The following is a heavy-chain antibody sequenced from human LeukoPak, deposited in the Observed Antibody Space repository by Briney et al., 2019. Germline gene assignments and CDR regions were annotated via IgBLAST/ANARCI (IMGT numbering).Heavy chain of an antibody. CDR2: IKPDGSEK. Sequence: GGSLRLSCAASGFSFSSHWMSWVRQAPGKGLEWVANIKPDGSEKYYMDSVKGRFTISRDDAKNSLHLQTNSLRAEDTAVYYCARSRYCTSNSCYSDYWGQGTLVTVSS. V-gene: IGHV3-7*01. CDR1: GFSFSSHW. CDR3: ARSRYCTSNSCYSDY. J-gene: IGHJ4*02. D-gene: IGHD2-2*01.